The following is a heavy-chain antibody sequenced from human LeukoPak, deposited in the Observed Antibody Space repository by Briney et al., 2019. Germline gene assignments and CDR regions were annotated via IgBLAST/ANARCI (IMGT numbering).Heavy chain of an antibody. CDR1: GFPFSRYS. CDR3: AREITSSSSFDS. D-gene: IGHD6-6*01. V-gene: IGHV3-21*01. J-gene: IGHJ4*02. Sequence: KTGGSLRLSCAASGFPFSRYSMNWVRQAPGKGLEWVSSITSSSGYIHYADSVKGRFTISRVNAKNSLYLQMNSLRAEDTAVYYCAREITSSSSFDSWGQGTLVTVSS. CDR2: ITSSSGYI.